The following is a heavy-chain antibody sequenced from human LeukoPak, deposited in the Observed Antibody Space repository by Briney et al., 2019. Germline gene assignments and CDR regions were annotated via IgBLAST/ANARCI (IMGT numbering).Heavy chain of an antibody. J-gene: IGHJ4*02. Sequence: GGSLRLSCAASGFTFSSYEMNWVRQAPGKGLEWVSYISTSGRTIYYADSVKGRFTISRDSAKNSLYLQMSSLRAEDTGVYYCARDPDGTGPSDYFDYWGQGTLVTVSS. CDR2: ISTSGRTI. CDR1: GFTFSSYE. D-gene: IGHD1-1*01. V-gene: IGHV3-48*03. CDR3: ARDPDGTGPSDYFDY.